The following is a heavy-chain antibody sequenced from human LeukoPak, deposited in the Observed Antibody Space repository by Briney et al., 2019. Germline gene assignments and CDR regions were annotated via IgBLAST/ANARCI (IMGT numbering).Heavy chain of an antibody. J-gene: IGHJ4*02. Sequence: PGGSLRLSCAASGFTFSSYATHWVRQAPGKGLEWVAVISYDGSNKYYADSVKGRFTISRDNSKNTLYLQMNSLRAEDTAVYYCARDWVRAAQGFLGVYWGQGTLVTVSS. V-gene: IGHV3-30*01. D-gene: IGHD3-10*01. CDR1: GFTFSSYA. CDR2: ISYDGSNK. CDR3: ARDWVRAAQGFLGVY.